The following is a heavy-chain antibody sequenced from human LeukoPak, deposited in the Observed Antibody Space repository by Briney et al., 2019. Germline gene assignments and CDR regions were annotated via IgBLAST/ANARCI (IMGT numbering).Heavy chain of an antibody. D-gene: IGHD1-7*01. Sequence: ASVKVSCKASGYTFSDYGINWVRQAPGQGLEWVGWICGHNGHTNYAQRFQARVTMTTDTSTSTAYMELRSLRSDDTAVYFCARFAQPGTTSFFYHYMDVWGKGTTVTVSS. V-gene: IGHV1-18*04. J-gene: IGHJ6*03. CDR3: ARFAQPGTTSFFYHYMDV. CDR1: GYTFSDYG. CDR2: ICGHNGHT.